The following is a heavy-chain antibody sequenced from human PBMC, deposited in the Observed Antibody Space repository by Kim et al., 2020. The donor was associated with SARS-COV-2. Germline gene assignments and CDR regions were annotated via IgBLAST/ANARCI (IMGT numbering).Heavy chain of an antibody. D-gene: IGHD2-15*01. Sequence: SRVTISVDTSKNQFSLKLSSVTAADTAVYYCARHGPYCSGGSCYPTVFDYWGQGTLVTVSS. V-gene: IGHV4-59*08. J-gene: IGHJ4*02. CDR3: ARHGPYCSGGSCYPTVFDY.